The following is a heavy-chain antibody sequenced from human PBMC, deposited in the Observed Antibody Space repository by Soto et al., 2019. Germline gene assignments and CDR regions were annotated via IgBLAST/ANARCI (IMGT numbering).Heavy chain of an antibody. CDR3: ARDASSGWYLAYYYYGMDV. J-gene: IGHJ6*02. Sequence: QVQLVESGGGVVQPGRSLRLSCAASGFTFSSYGMHWVRQAPGKGLEWVAVIWYDGSNKYYADSVKGRFTISRDNSKNTLYLQMNSLRAEDTAVYYCARDASSGWYLAYYYYGMDVWGQGTTVTVSS. V-gene: IGHV3-33*01. D-gene: IGHD6-19*01. CDR2: IWYDGSNK. CDR1: GFTFSSYG.